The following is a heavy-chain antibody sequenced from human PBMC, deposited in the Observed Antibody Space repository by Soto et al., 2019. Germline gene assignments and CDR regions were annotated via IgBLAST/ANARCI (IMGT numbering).Heavy chain of an antibody. V-gene: IGHV1-18*01. CDR1: GYTFTSYG. J-gene: IGHJ6*02. D-gene: IGHD3-3*01. Sequence: VKVSCKASGYTFTSYGISWVRKTPGQGLEWMGWISAYNGNTNYAQKLQGRVTMATDTSTSTAYMELRSLRSDDTAVYYCARDQFSADYDFCSGYFSPVAYYYYGMDVWGQGTTVTVSS. CDR2: ISAYNGNT. CDR3: ARDQFSADYDFCSGYFSPVAYYYYGMDV.